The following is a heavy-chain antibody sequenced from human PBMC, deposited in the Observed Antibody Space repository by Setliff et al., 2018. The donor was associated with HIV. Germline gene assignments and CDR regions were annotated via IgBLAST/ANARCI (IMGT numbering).Heavy chain of an antibody. J-gene: IGHJ3*02. CDR1: GGSISSSSYY. D-gene: IGHD5-18*01. Sequence: SETLSLTCTVSGGSISSSSYYWGWIRQPPGKGLEWIGSIYYSGSTYYNPSLKSRVTISGDTSKNQFSLKLSSVTAADTAVYYCARGVTDGYSYGNDAFDIWGQGTMVTVSS. CDR2: IYYSGST. CDR3: ARGVTDGYSYGNDAFDI. V-gene: IGHV4-39*01.